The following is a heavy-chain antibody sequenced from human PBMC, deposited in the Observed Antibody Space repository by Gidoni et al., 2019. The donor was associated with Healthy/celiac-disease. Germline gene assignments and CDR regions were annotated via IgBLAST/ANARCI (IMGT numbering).Heavy chain of an antibody. D-gene: IGHD2-15*01. CDR2: INPSGGST. V-gene: IGHV1-46*01. CDR3: ARALGSRNYFDY. CDR1: GYTFTRYY. Sequence: QVQLVHSGAEVNKPGASVKVSCKASGYTFTRYYMHWVRQAPGPGLEWMGIINPSGGSTSYAKKFQGRVTMTRDTSTSTVYMELSSLRSEDTAVYYCARALGSRNYFDYWGQGTLVTVSS. J-gene: IGHJ4*02.